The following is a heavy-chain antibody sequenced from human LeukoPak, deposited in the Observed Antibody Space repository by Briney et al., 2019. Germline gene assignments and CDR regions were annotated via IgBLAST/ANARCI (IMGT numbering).Heavy chain of an antibody. CDR1: GYTFTGYY. Sequence: ASVKVSCKASGYTFTGYYMHWVRQAPGQGLEWMGIINPSGGSTSYAQKFQGRVTMTRDTSTSTVYMELSSLRSEDTAVYYCARAPRYYDSSGYTPTFDYWGQGTLVTVSS. J-gene: IGHJ4*02. CDR3: ARAPRYYDSSGYTPTFDY. CDR2: INPSGGST. V-gene: IGHV1-46*03. D-gene: IGHD3-22*01.